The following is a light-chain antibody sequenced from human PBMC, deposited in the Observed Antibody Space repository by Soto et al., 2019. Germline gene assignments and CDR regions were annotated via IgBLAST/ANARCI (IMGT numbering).Light chain of an antibody. V-gene: IGLV2-14*01. CDR3: SSYTSTRTLL. CDR1: SSDFGDYSS. J-gene: IGLJ2*01. Sequence: QSALTQPASVSGSPGQSITISCTGTSSDFGDYSSVSWYQQHPGQAPKLIIYEVTNRPSGISNHFSGSKSGNTASLTISGLQAEDEAHYYCSSYTSTRTLLFGGGTKVTVL. CDR2: EVT.